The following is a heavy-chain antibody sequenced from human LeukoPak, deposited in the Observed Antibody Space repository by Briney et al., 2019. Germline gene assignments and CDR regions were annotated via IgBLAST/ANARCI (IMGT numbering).Heavy chain of an antibody. Sequence: GASVKVSCKASGYTFTSYDINWVRQATGQGLEWMGWMNPNSGNTGYAQKCQGRVTITRNTSISTAYMELSSLRSEDTAVYYCARERQGLAAAGFEYYYYMDVWGKGTTVTVSS. V-gene: IGHV1-8*03. J-gene: IGHJ6*03. CDR1: GYTFTSYD. CDR3: ARERQGLAAAGFEYYYYMDV. D-gene: IGHD6-13*01. CDR2: MNPNSGNT.